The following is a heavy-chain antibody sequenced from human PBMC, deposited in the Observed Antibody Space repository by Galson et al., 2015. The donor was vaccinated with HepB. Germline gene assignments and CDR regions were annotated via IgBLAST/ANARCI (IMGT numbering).Heavy chain of an antibody. CDR1: GGSFSGYY. J-gene: IGHJ4*02. V-gene: IGHV4-34*01. CDR2: INHSGST. Sequence: TLSLTCAVYGGSFSGYYWSWIRQPPGKGLEWIGEINHSGSTNYNPSLKSRVTISVDTSKNQFSLKLSSVTAADTAVYYCARARIRLGYCTGGVCYKPSAFDYWGQGTLVTVSS. CDR3: ARARIRLGYCTGGVCYKPSAFDY. D-gene: IGHD2-8*02.